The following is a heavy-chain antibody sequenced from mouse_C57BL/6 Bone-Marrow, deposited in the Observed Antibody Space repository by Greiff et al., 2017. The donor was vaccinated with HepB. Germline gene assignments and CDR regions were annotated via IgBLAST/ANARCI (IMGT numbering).Heavy chain of an antibody. CDR1: GYTFTDYY. J-gene: IGHJ2*01. D-gene: IGHD1-3*01. Sequence: VQLQQSGPVLVKPGASVKMSCKASGYTFTDYYMNWVKQSHGKSLEWIGVINPYNGGTSYNQKFKGKATLTADKSSSTAYMQLSSLTSEDSAVYYCALNWIYFDYWGQGTTLTVSS. V-gene: IGHV1-19*01. CDR3: ALNWIYFDY. CDR2: INPYNGGT.